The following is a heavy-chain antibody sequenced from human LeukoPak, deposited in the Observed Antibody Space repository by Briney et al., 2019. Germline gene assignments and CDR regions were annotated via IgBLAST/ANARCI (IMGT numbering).Heavy chain of an antibody. CDR3: ARVPWFGELQIDY. V-gene: IGHV4-34*01. CDR2: INHSGST. D-gene: IGHD3-10*01. Sequence: PSETLSLTCAVYGGSFSGYYWSWIRQPPGKGLEWIGEINHSGSTNYNPSLKSRVTISVDTSKNQFSLKLSSVTAADTAVYYCARVPWFGELQIDYWGQGTLVTVSS. J-gene: IGHJ4*02. CDR1: GGSFSGYY.